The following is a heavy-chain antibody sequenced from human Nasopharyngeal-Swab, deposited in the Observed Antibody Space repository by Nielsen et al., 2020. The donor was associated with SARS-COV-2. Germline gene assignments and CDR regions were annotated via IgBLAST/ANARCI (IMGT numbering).Heavy chain of an antibody. V-gene: IGHV1-46*01. D-gene: IGHD6-19*01. CDR1: GYTLTSHY. J-gene: IGHJ4*02. CDR3: ARDSARQSFDY. Sequence: ASVKVSCKASGYTLTSHYMHWVRLAPGQGLEWMGGINPDGGSTNYAQKFLGRIIMTRDTSTSTVYMELSSLRSEDTAVFYCARDSARQSFDYWGQGTLLTVSS. CDR2: INPDGGST.